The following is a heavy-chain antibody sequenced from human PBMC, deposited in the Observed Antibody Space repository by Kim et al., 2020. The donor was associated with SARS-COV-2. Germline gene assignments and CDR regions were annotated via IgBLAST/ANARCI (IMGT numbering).Heavy chain of an antibody. CDR3: ARGSSLTIFGVVGWFDP. CDR1: GGSISSYY. J-gene: IGHJ5*02. CDR2: IYYSGST. V-gene: IGHV4-59*01. D-gene: IGHD3-3*01. Sequence: SETLSLTCTVSGGSISSYYWSWIRQPPRKGLEWIGYIYYSGSTNYNPSLKSRVTISVDTSKNQFSLKLSSVTAADTAVYYCARGSSLTIFGVVGWFDPWGQGTLVTVSS.